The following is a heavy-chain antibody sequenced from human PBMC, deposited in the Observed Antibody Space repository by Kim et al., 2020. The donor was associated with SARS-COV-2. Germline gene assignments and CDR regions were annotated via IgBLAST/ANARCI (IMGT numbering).Heavy chain of an antibody. J-gene: IGHJ6*02. CDR2: ISYDGSNK. CDR3: ARARGGSYYYGMDV. Sequence: GGSLRLSCAASGFTFSSYAMHWVRQAPGKGLEWVAVISYDGSNKYYADSVMGRFTISRDNSKNTLYLPMNSLRAEDTAVYYCARARGGSYYYGMDVWGQGTKVTVSS. D-gene: IGHD1-26*01. CDR1: GFTFSSYA. V-gene: IGHV3-30-3*01.